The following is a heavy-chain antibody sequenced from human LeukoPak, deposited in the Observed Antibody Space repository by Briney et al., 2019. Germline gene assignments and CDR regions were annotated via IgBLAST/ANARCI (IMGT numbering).Heavy chain of an antibody. CDR3: ARDTNVGYEILTGYYREGPAAFCDY. J-gene: IGHJ4*02. CDR1: GYTFTSYG. V-gene: IGHV1-18*01. D-gene: IGHD3-9*01. Sequence: ASVKVSCKASGYTFTSYGISWVRQAPGQGLEWMGWISAYSGNTNYAQKLQGRVTMTTDTSTSTAYMELRSLRSDDTAVYYCARDTNVGYEILTGYYREGPAAFCDYWGQGTLVTVSS. CDR2: ISAYSGNT.